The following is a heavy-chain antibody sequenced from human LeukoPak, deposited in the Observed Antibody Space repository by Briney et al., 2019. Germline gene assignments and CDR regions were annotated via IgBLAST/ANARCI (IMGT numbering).Heavy chain of an antibody. D-gene: IGHD2-8*01. J-gene: IGHJ4*02. Sequence: PGGSLRLSCAASGFTFSNYWMSWVRQAPGKGLEWVASIHQHGNEKYFVDCVRGRFTISRDNAKNSLYLQMSSLRAEDTAVYYCATLNGPLFEYWGQGTLVTVSS. V-gene: IGHV3-7*01. CDR1: GFTFSNYW. CDR2: IHQHGNEK. CDR3: ATLNGPLFEY.